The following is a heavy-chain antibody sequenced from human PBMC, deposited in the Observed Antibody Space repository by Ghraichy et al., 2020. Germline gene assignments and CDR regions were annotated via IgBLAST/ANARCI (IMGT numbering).Heavy chain of an antibody. Sequence: LSLTCAASGFTVSSNYMSWVRQAPGKGLEWVSVIYSGGSTYYADSVKGRFTISRDNSKNTLYLQMNSLRAEDPAVYYCARTTTTNFDYWGQGTLVTVSS. J-gene: IGHJ4*02. D-gene: IGHD1-1*01. CDR2: IYSGGST. V-gene: IGHV3-53*01. CDR3: ARTTTTNFDY. CDR1: GFTVSSNY.